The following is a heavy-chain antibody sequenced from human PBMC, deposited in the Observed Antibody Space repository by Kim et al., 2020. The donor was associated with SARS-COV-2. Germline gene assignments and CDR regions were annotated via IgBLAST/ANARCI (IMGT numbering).Heavy chain of an antibody. CDR2: INHSGST. CDR3: ARGRSVVRGVLYYYYGMDV. D-gene: IGHD3-10*01. J-gene: IGHJ6*02. V-gene: IGHV4-34*01. Sequence: SETLSLTCAVYGGSFSGYYWSWIRQPPGKGLEWIGEINHSGSTNYNPSLKSRVTISVDTSKNQFSLKLSSVTAADTVVYYCARGRSVVRGVLYYYYGMDVWGQGTTVTVSS. CDR1: GGSFSGYY.